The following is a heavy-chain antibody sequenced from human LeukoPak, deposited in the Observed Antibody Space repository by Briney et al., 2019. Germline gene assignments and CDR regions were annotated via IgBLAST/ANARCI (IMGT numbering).Heavy chain of an antibody. CDR3: ARDLLSSGWYAVDY. CDR2: INSDGSST. D-gene: IGHD6-19*01. V-gene: IGHV3-74*01. J-gene: IGHJ4*02. CDR1: GFTFSSYW. Sequence: QPRGSLRLSCAASGFTFSSYWMHWVRQAPGKGLVWVSRINSDGSSTSYADSVKGRFTISRDNAKNTLYLQMNSLRAEDTAVNYCARDLLSSGWYAVDYWGQGTLVTVSS.